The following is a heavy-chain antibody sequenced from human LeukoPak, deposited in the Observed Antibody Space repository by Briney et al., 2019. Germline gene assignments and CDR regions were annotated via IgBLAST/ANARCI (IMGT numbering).Heavy chain of an antibody. CDR1: GGSFSGYY. D-gene: IGHD4-17*01. J-gene: IGHJ6*02. Sequence: PSETLALTCAVYGGSFSGYYWSWIRQPPGKGLEWIGEINHSGSTNYNPSLKSRVTISVDTSKNQFSLKLSSVTAADRAVYYCAISAVYGDYEYYYYYGMDVWGQGTTVTVSS. V-gene: IGHV4-34*01. CDR3: AISAVYGDYEYYYYYGMDV. CDR2: INHSGST.